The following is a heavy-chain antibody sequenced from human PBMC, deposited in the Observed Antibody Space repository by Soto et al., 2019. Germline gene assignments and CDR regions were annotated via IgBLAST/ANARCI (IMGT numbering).Heavy chain of an antibody. CDR1: GFPFSTYS. CDR2: IKQDGSEK. V-gene: IGHV3-7*01. Sequence: GALRLSCTASGFPFSTYSMNWVRQAPGKGLEWVANIKQDGSEKYYVDSVKGRFTISRDNAKNSLYLQMNSLRAEDTAVYYCARASYSSGLFDYWGQGTLVTVSS. CDR3: ARASYSSGLFDY. J-gene: IGHJ4*02. D-gene: IGHD6-19*01.